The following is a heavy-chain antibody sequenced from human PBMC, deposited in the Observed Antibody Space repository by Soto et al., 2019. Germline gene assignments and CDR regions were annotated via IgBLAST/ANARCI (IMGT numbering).Heavy chain of an antibody. CDR3: AGSNHREVVFDF. D-gene: IGHD3-10*01. CDR2: TYYTADT. CDR1: GVAIRSYF. Sequence: SETLSLTCTVSGVAIRSYFWSWIRQPPGKGLEWIGSTYYTADTKYNPSLESRATISADPSKKQFSLRLGPVTAADTALYYCAGSNHREVVFDFWGQRALVTVSS. J-gene: IGHJ5*01. V-gene: IGHV4-59*01.